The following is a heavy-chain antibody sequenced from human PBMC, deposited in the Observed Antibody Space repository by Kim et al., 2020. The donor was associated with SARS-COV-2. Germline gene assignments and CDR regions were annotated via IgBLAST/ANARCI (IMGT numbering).Heavy chain of an antibody. J-gene: IGHJ4*02. CDR3: AIELELAAPRHY. V-gene: IGHV3-30*02. D-gene: IGHD1-7*01. Sequence: YYEDSVKGRFTIARDNSKNTLYLQMNSRRAEDTAVYYCAIELELAAPRHYWGQGTLVTVSS.